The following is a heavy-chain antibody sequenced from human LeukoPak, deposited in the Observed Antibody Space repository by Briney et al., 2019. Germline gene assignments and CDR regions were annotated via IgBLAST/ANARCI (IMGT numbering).Heavy chain of an antibody. D-gene: IGHD3-10*01. Sequence: SETLSLTCTVSGGSISSYYWSWIRQPPGKGLEWIGYIYYSGSTNYNPSLKSRVTISVDTSKNQFSLKLSSVTAADTAVYYCARDSGSGSYDFDYWGQGTLVTVSS. CDR2: IYYSGST. V-gene: IGHV4-59*01. J-gene: IGHJ4*02. CDR1: GGSISSYY. CDR3: ARDSGSGSYDFDY.